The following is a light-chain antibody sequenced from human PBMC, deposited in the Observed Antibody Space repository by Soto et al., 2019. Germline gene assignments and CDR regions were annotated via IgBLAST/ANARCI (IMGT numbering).Light chain of an antibody. CDR3: QQYNNYGSWT. CDR2: KAS. V-gene: IGKV1-5*03. CDR1: QSISAW. Sequence: DIQMTQSPSTLSASVGDRVTITCRASQSISAWLAWYQQKPGKAPKLLIYKASSLESGVPSRFSGSGSGTDFTLTISSLQPDDFATYYCQQYNNYGSWTFGQGTKVAIK. J-gene: IGKJ1*01.